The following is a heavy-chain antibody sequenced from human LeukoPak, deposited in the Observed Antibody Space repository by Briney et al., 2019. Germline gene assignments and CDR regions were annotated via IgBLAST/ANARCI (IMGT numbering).Heavy chain of an antibody. CDR1: GFTFNSYA. CDR3: ARACTSSCYIEPHADY. D-gene: IGHD2-2*02. Sequence: PGGSLRLSCAASGFTFNSYAMYWVRQAPGKGLEWVATINQDGSRKDYVDAVRGRFTISRDNAESSLYLQMNSPRVEDTAIYYCARACTSSCYIEPHADYWGQGTLVTVSS. CDR2: INQDGSRK. J-gene: IGHJ4*02. V-gene: IGHV3-7*04.